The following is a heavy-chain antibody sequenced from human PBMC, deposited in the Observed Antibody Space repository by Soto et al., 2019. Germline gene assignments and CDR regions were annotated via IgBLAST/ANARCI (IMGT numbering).Heavy chain of an antibody. J-gene: IGHJ4*02. Sequence: GGSLRLSCAASGFSFTTFAMSWVRQAPGKGLEWVAGIGASGDITWYADSVKGRLSISRDNSKNTLYLQLNSLKFEDTAVYYCGKDDFTDRGDDYFDYGYPGTLVTVSS. CDR1: GFSFTTFA. V-gene: IGHV3-23*01. CDR2: IGASGDIT. D-gene: IGHD2-21*02. CDR3: GKDDFTDRGDDYFDY.